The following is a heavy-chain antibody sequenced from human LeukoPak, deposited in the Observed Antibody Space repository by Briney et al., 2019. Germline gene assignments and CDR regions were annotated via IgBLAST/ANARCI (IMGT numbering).Heavy chain of an antibody. V-gene: IGHV1-2*06. CDR3: ARNDRDRDWFDP. D-gene: IGHD1-1*01. Sequence: ASVKVSCKASGYTFTGYYMHWVRQAPGQGLEWMGRINPNSGGTNYAQKFQGRVTMTRDTSISTAYMELSRLRSDDTAVYYCARNDRDRDWFDPWGQGTLVTVSS. CDR1: GYTFTGYY. J-gene: IGHJ5*02. CDR2: INPNSGGT.